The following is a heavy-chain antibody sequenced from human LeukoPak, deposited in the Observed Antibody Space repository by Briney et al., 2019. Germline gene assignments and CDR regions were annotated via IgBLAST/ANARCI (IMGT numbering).Heavy chain of an antibody. CDR2: VYYDGTT. V-gene: IGHV4-39*02. J-gene: IGHJ6*02. D-gene: IGHD2-2*01. CDR3: ARGDCSSTSCSAGILYHYGLDV. Sequence: SETLSLTCTVSGGSINSNSYYWGWLRQPPGKNLGWIGNVYYDGTTFYNPSLKSRVTMSVDTSESHFSLKLTSVTAADTATYYCARGDCSSTSCSAGILYHYGLDVWGQGTTVTVSS. CDR1: GGSINSNSYY.